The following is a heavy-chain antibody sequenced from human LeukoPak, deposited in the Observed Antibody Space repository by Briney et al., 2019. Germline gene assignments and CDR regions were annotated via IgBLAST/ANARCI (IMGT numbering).Heavy chain of an antibody. D-gene: IGHD2-15*01. CDR1: GGSISSGDYY. J-gene: IGHJ4*02. V-gene: IGHV4-30-4*01. CDR3: VRGGSKAAATFDY. Sequence: ASQTLSLTCTVSGGSISSGDYYWSWIRQPPGKGLEWIGYIYYSGSTYYNPSLKSRVTMSVDTSNNQFSLRVSSVTAADTAIYYCVRGGSKAAATFDYWGQGTLVTVFS. CDR2: IYYSGST.